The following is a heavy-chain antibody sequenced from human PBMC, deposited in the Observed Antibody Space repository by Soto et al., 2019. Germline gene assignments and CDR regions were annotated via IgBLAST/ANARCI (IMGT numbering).Heavy chain of an antibody. CDR3: AREPEYCSGGSCYDYGGWFDP. CDR2: IIPIFGTA. D-gene: IGHD2-15*01. CDR1: GGTFSSYA. J-gene: IGHJ5*02. V-gene: IGHV1-69*01. Sequence: QVQLVQSGAEVKKPGSSVKVSCKASGGTFSSYAISWVRQAPGQGLEWMGGIIPIFGTANYAQKFQGRVTITADESTSTAYMELSSLRSEDTAVYYCAREPEYCSGGSCYDYGGWFDPWGQGTLVTVSS.